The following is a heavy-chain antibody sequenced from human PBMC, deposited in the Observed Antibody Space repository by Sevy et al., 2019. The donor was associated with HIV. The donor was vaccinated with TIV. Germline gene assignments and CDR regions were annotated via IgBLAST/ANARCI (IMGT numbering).Heavy chain of an antibody. CDR3: AKPNWNFRADWFDT. CDR2: ISGSGGLT. Sequence: GGSLRLSCKVTGLTSGAFAMSWVRQTPGKGLEWISSISGSGGLTHYADSVKGRFTISRDKSKGTVDLEMNSLRGDDTAVYYCAKPNWNFRADWFDTGGQGTLVTVSS. V-gene: IGHV3-23*01. D-gene: IGHD1-7*01. J-gene: IGHJ5*02. CDR1: GLTSGAFA.